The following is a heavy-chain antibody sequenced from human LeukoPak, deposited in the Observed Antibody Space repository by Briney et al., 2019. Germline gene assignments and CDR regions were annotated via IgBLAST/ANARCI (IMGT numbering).Heavy chain of an antibody. CDR2: INPNSGGT. CDR1: EYTFIGYY. CDR3: VRDRGVWAFDV. V-gene: IGHV1-2*02. J-gene: IGHJ3*01. Sequence: ASVKVSCKAFEYTFIGYYMHWVQQAPGQGPEWMGWINPNSGGTIYAQKFQDRVTMTRDTSISTAYMELNRLRSDDTAVYYCVRDRGVWAFDVWGQGTMVTVSS. D-gene: IGHD3-10*01.